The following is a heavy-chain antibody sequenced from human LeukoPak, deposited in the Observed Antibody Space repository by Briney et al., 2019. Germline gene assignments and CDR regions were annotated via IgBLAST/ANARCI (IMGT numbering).Heavy chain of an antibody. Sequence: GGSLRLSCAASGFTVSSNYMSWVRQAPGKGLEWVSVIYSGGSTYYADSVKGRFTISRHNSKDTLYLQMNSLRAEDTAVYYCARDQGFGSSSLIYYYYGMDVWGQGTTVTVSS. J-gene: IGHJ6*02. CDR1: GFTVSSNY. CDR2: IYSGGST. CDR3: ARDQGFGSSSLIYYYYGMDV. D-gene: IGHD6-6*01. V-gene: IGHV3-53*04.